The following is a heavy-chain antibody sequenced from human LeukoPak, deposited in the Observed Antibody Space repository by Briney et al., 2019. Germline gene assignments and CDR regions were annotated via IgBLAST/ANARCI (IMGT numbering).Heavy chain of an antibody. CDR2: IYCSGST. CDR1: GGSISSGDYY. J-gene: IGHJ5*02. Sequence: NSSETLSLTCTVSGGSISSGDYYWSWIRQPPGKGLEWIGYIYCSGSTNYNPSLKSRVTISVDTSKNQFSLKLSSVTAADTAVYYCARGPPLRYFDWLAGPLYWFDPWGQGTLVTVSS. V-gene: IGHV4-61*08. D-gene: IGHD3-9*01. CDR3: ARGPPLRYFDWLAGPLYWFDP.